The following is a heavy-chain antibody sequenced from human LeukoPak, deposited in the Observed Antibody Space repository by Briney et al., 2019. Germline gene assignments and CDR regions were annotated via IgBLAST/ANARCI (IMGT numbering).Heavy chain of an antibody. CDR2: IYYSGST. CDR1: GGSISSISYY. D-gene: IGHD4-11*01. V-gene: IGHV4-39*07. J-gene: IGHJ5*02. Sequence: SETLSLTCTVSGGSISSISYYWGWIRQPPGKGLEWIGSIYYSGSTYYNPSLKSRVTISVDTSKNQFSLKLSSVTAADTAVYYCARGLGVRSWFDPWGQGTLVTVSS. CDR3: ARGLGVRSWFDP.